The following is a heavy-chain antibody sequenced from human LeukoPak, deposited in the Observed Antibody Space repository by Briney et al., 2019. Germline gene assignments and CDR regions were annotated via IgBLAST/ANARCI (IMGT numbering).Heavy chain of an antibody. CDR2: ISGSGSSI. V-gene: IGHV3-48*03. Sequence: PGGSLRLSCVVSGFIFSSYEMNWVRQAPGKGLEWVSYISGSGSSIYHADSVEGRFTIFRDNAKNSLYLQMNSLRAEDTAVYYCAKDVYSSPPYYFDYWGQGTLVTVSS. D-gene: IGHD6-13*01. CDR3: AKDVYSSPPYYFDY. CDR1: GFIFSSYE. J-gene: IGHJ4*02.